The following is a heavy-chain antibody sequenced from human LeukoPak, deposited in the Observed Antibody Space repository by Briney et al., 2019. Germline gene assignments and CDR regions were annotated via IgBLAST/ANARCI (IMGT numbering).Heavy chain of an antibody. D-gene: IGHD2-8*01. CDR1: GFTFSNYW. CDR2: INSDGSST. J-gene: IGHJ6*02. Sequence: PGGSLRLSCAASGFTFSNYWIHWVRQAPGKGLVWVSRINSDGSSTSYADSVKGRFTISRDNAKNTLYLQMNSLRAEDTAVYYCARVGHYCTNGVCPLIGMDVWGQGTTVTVSS. V-gene: IGHV3-74*01. CDR3: ARVGHYCTNGVCPLIGMDV.